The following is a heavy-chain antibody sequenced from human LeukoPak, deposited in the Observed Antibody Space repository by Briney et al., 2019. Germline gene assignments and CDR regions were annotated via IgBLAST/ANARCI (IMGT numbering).Heavy chain of an antibody. CDR3: ARPSGSYLIGAFDI. V-gene: IGHV1-18*01. D-gene: IGHD1-26*01. CDR1: GYTFTSYG. J-gene: IGHJ3*02. CDR2: ISTYNGNT. Sequence: ASAKVSCKASGYTFTSYGISWVRQAPGQGLEWMGWISTYNGNTNYAQKLQGRVTMTTDTSTSTAYMELRSLRSDDTALYYCARPSGSYLIGAFDIWGQGTMVTVSS.